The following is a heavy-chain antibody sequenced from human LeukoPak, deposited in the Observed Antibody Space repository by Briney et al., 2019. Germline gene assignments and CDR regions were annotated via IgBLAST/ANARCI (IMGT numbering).Heavy chain of an antibody. CDR3: ARDPQTIAAGGTLDY. D-gene: IGHD6-13*01. Sequence: GRSLRLSCAASGFTFSSYGMHWVRQAPGKGLEWVAIISYDGRNKYYADSVKGRFTISRDNSRNTLYLQMNSLRTEDTAVYYCARDPQTIAAGGTLDYWGQGTLVTVSS. CDR2: ISYDGRNK. V-gene: IGHV3-30*05. J-gene: IGHJ4*02. CDR1: GFTFSSYG.